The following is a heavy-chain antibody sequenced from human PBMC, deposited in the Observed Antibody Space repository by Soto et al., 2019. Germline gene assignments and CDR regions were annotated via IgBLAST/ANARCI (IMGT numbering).Heavy chain of an antibody. J-gene: IGHJ5*02. Sequence: EVQLVESGGGLVKPGGSLRLSCAASGFTFSSYSMNWVRQAPGKGLEWVSSISSSSSYIYYADSVKGRFTISRDNAKNSLYLQMNSLRAEDTAVYYCASSSIIGYCSSTSCHNWFDPWGQGTLVTVSS. V-gene: IGHV3-21*01. CDR3: ASSSIIGYCSSTSCHNWFDP. CDR2: ISSSSSYI. D-gene: IGHD2-2*01. CDR1: GFTFSSYS.